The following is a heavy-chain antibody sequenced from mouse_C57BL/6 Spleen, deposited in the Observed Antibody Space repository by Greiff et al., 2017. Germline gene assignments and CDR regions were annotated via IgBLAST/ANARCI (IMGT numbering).Heavy chain of an antibody. D-gene: IGHD4-1*01. Sequence: EVQLQQSGAELVRPGASVKLSCTASGFNIKDYYMHWVKQRPDQGLEWIGRIDPEDGDTEYAPTFQGKATMTADTSSNTAYLQLSSLTSEDTAFYYCTSKVLTVNYFDYWGQGTTLPGSS. CDR2: IDPEDGDT. V-gene: IGHV14-1*01. CDR3: TSKVLTVNYFDY. J-gene: IGHJ2*01. CDR1: GFNIKDYY.